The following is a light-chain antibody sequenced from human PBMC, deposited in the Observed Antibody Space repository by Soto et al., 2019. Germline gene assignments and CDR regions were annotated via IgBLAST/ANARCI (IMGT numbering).Light chain of an antibody. CDR2: GAS. V-gene: IGKV3-20*01. Sequence: EIVLTQSPGTLSLSPGERATLSCRASQSVSSSYLAWYQQKPGQAPRLLIYGASSRATGIPDRFSGSGSGTDFTLTISRLEPDDFAVYYYQQYGSSRTFGQGTKVEIK. CDR3: QQYGSSRT. J-gene: IGKJ1*01. CDR1: QSVSSSY.